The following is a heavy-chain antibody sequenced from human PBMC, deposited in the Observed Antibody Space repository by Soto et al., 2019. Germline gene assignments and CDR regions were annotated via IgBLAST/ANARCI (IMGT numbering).Heavy chain of an antibody. D-gene: IGHD4-17*01. V-gene: IGHV4-30-2*01. CDR1: GGSISSGGYS. CDR2: IYHSGST. J-gene: IGHJ5*02. CDR3: AGAQIYGDNRGDWFDP. Sequence: SETLSLTCAVSGGSISSGGYSWSWIRQPPGKGLEWIGYIYHSGSTYYNPSLKSRVTISVDRSKNQFSLKLSSVTAADTAVYYCAGAQIYGDNRGDWFDPWGQGTLVTVSS.